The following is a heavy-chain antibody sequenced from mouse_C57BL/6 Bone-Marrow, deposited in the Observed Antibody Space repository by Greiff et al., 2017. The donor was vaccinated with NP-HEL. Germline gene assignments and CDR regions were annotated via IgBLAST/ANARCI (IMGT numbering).Heavy chain of an antibody. CDR2: IRLKSDNYAT. J-gene: IGHJ3*01. CDR1: GFTFSNYW. D-gene: IGHD2-4*01. V-gene: IGHV6-3*01. CDR3: TGRDDYDPWFAY. Sequence: EVKLVESGGGLVQPGGSMKLSCVASGFTFSNYWMNWVRQSPEKGLEWVAQIRLKSDNYATHYAESVKGRFTISRDDSKSSVYLQMNNLRAEDTGIYYCTGRDDYDPWFAYWGQGTLVTVSA.